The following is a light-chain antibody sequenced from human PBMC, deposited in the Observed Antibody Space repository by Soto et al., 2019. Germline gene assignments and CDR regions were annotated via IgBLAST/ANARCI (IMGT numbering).Light chain of an antibody. V-gene: IGKV3-20*01. Sequence: EVVLTQSPGTLSLSPGERATLSCRASQSFRNNYLAWYQQRPGQAPRLLIYGVSRRASGIPDRFSGSGSEADFTLTISRLEPEDSGVYYCQQYDSTPGSTFGGGTKVEIK. J-gene: IGKJ4*01. CDR3: QQYDSTPGST. CDR2: GVS. CDR1: QSFRNNY.